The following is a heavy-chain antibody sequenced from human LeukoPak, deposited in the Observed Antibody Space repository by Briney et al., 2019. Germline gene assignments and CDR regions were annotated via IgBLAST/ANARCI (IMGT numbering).Heavy chain of an antibody. CDR1: GFTFSGYG. V-gene: IGHV3-30*02. CDR3: AWVHVTVGSFY. D-gene: IGHD3-10*01. Sequence: GGSLRLSCAASGFTFSGYGMHWVRQAPGKGLEWVTYIRYDGSNKYYADSVKGRFTISRDNSKNTLYLQMDSLTTEDTAVYYCAWVHVTVGSFYWGQGTLVTVSS. CDR2: IRYDGSNK. J-gene: IGHJ4*02.